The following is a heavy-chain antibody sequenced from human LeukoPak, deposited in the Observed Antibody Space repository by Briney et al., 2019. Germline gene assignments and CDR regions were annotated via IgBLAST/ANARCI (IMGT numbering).Heavy chain of an antibody. J-gene: IGHJ4*02. CDR3: AKCGAYRSYDY. CDR2: ISSSNSAI. D-gene: IGHD2-21*01. V-gene: IGHV3-48*01. Sequence: GGSLRLSCAASGFTFSNYAMSWVRQAPGKGLEWISFISSSNSAIYYADSVKGRFTISRDNAKNSVFLQMDSLRAEDTAVYYCAKCGAYRSYDYWGQGILVIVSS. CDR1: GFTFSNYA.